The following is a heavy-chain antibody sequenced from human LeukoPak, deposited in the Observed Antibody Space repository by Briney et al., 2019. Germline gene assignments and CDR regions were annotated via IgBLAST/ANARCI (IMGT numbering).Heavy chain of an antibody. J-gene: IGHJ6*03. CDR2: IYYSGST. CDR3: ARGVTTRYYYYYMDV. Sequence: SETLSLTCAVSGGSISSGGYYWSWIRQHPGKGLEWIGYIYYSGSTYYNPSLKSRVTISVDTSKNQFSLKLSSVTAADTAVYYCARGVTTRYYYYYMDVWGKGTTVTVSS. CDR1: GGSISSGGYY. V-gene: IGHV4-31*11. D-gene: IGHD3-22*01.